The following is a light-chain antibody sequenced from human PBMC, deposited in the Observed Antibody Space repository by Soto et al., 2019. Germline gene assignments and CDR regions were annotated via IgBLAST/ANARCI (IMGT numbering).Light chain of an antibody. J-gene: IGKJ1*01. V-gene: IGKV4-1*01. CDR1: QSVLYSSNNKNY. CDR3: QQYSCPWA. CDR2: WAS. Sequence: DIVMTQSPDSLAVSLGERATINCKSSQSVLYSSNNKNYLAWYQQKPGQPPKLLIYWASTRESRVPDRFSGSGSGLDFTLTISSLQAEDVTVYYCQQYSCPWAFGQGTKVEIK.